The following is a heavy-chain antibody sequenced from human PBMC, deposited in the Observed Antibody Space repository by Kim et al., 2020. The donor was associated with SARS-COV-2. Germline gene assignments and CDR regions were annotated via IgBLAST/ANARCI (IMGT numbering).Heavy chain of an antibody. J-gene: IGHJ4*02. Sequence: SDSYTNYSPSFQGHVTISADKSISTAYLQWSSLKASDTAMYYCARRSGEYWGQGTLVTVSS. CDR3: ARRSGEY. V-gene: IGHV5-10-1*01. D-gene: IGHD3-16*01. CDR2: SDSYT.